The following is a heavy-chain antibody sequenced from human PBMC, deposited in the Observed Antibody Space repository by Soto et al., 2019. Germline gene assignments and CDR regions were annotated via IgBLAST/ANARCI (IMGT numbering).Heavy chain of an antibody. J-gene: IGHJ4*02. V-gene: IGHV3-30*18. CDR1: GFTFSSYG. Sequence: PGGSLRLSCAASGFTFSSYGMHWVRQAPGKGLEWVAVISYDGSNKYYADSVKGRFTISRDNSKNTLYLQMNSLRAEDTAVYYCAKDLWDIVVVVAAKKSSYYFDYWGQGTLVTVSS. CDR3: AKDLWDIVVVVAAKKSSYYFDY. D-gene: IGHD2-15*01. CDR2: ISYDGSNK.